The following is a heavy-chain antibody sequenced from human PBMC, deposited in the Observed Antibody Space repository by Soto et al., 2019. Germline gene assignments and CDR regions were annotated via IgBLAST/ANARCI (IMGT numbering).Heavy chain of an antibody. Sequence: QVQLVQSGADVKKPGSSVKVSCKASGGTFSRNTISWVRQAPGQGLEWMGGITPMFNTPNYAQKFQGRVAITADESTRTVSMVVRRLTFEDTPIYYCARQFDHDRSGHYYAYWGQGSPVTVSS. J-gene: IGHJ4*02. V-gene: IGHV1-69*01. CDR1: GGTFSRNT. CDR3: ARQFDHDRSGHYYAY. CDR2: ITPMFNTP. D-gene: IGHD3-22*01.